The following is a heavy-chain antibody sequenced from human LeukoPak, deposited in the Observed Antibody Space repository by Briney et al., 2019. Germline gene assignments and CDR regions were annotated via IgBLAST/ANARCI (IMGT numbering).Heavy chain of an antibody. Sequence: ASVKVSCKASGYTFTGYYMHWVRQAPGQGLEWMGWINPNSGGTNYAQKFQGRVTMTRDTSKNQFSLKLSSVTAADTAVYYCARRPSYDILTGYYKEAFDIWGQGTMVTVSS. V-gene: IGHV1-2*02. CDR3: ARRPSYDILTGYYKEAFDI. CDR2: INPNSGGT. J-gene: IGHJ3*02. D-gene: IGHD3-9*01. CDR1: GYTFTGYY.